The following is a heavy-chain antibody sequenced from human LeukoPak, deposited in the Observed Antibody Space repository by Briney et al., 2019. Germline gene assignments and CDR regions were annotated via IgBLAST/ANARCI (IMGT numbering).Heavy chain of an antibody. Sequence: GGSLRLSCAASGFTFSSYWTHWVRQAPGKGLVWVSRINSDGSSTSYADSVKSRFTISRDNAKNTLYLQMNSLRAEDTAVYYCARDYGDYYDYFDYWGQGTLVTVSS. J-gene: IGHJ4*02. CDR2: INSDGSST. D-gene: IGHD4-17*01. CDR1: GFTFSSYW. V-gene: IGHV3-74*01. CDR3: ARDYGDYYDYFDY.